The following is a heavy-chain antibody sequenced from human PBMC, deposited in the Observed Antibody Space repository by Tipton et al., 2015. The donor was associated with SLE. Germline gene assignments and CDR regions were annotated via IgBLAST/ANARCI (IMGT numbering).Heavy chain of an antibody. Sequence: TLSLTCSVSGYSISSGFYWAWIRQPPGKGLEWIGSIHQSGSTFYSSSLKSRVTISVDTSKNQFSLKLSSVTAADTAVYYCARGRGGSYDYWGQGTLVTVSS. CDR3: ARGRGGSYDY. V-gene: IGHV4-38-2*02. CDR2: IHQSGST. J-gene: IGHJ4*02. CDR1: GYSISSGFY. D-gene: IGHD1-26*01.